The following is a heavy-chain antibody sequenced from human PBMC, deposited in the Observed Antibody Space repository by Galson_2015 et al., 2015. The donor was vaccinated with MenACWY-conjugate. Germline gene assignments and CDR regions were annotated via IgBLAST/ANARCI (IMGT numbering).Heavy chain of an antibody. J-gene: IGHJ5*02. D-gene: IGHD6-13*01. V-gene: IGHV7-4-1*02. Sequence: SVKVSCKASGYTFTAYAINWVRQAPGQGLEWLGWINTNTGNPTYAQGFTGRFVFSLDTSVSTAYLQISSLKAEDTAIYYCVRDPKLCSSWYLFDPWGQGTLVTVSS. CDR3: VRDPKLCSSWYLFDP. CDR2: INTNTGNP. CDR1: GYTFTAYA.